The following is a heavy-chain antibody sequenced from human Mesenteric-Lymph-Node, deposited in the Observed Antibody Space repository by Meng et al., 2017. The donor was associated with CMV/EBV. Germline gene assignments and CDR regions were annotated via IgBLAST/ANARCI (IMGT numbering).Heavy chain of an antibody. Sequence: SCAASGFTFSSYGMHWVRQAPGKGLEWVAVIWYDGSNKYYADSVKGRFTISRDNSKNTLYLQMNSLRAEDTAVYYCAKERGASVGANPLGYWGQGTLVTVSS. CDR1: GFTFSSYG. CDR3: AKERGASVGANPLGY. V-gene: IGHV3-33*06. D-gene: IGHD1-26*01. J-gene: IGHJ4*02. CDR2: IWYDGSNK.